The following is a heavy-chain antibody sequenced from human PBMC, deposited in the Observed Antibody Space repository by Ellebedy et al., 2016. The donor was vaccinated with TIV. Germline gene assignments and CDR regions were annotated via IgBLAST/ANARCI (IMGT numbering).Heavy chain of an antibody. CDR1: GFTFSSYA. D-gene: IGHD3-3*01. CDR2: ISGSGGST. V-gene: IGHV3-23*01. CDR3: ARAARGDTYYDFWSGYYYYYYMDV. J-gene: IGHJ6*03. Sequence: GESLKISCAASGFTFSSYAMSWVRQAPGKGLEWVSAISGSGGSTYYADSVKGRFTISRDNAKNSLYLQMNSLRAEDTAVYYCARAARGDTYYDFWSGYYYYYYMDVWGKGTTVTVSS.